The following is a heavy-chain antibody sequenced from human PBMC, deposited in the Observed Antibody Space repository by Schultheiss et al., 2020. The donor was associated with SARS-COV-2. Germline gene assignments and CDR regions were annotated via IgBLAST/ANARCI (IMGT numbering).Heavy chain of an antibody. J-gene: IGHJ5*02. CDR3: ARGRGYNWFDP. CDR1: GFTFSSYA. CDR2: ISGSGGST. Sequence: GESLKISCAASGFTFSSYAMNWVRQAPGKGLEWVSAISGSGGSTYYADSVKGRFTISRDNSKNTLYLQMNSLRAEDTAVYYCARGRGYNWFDPWGQGTLVTVSS. V-gene: IGHV3-23*01.